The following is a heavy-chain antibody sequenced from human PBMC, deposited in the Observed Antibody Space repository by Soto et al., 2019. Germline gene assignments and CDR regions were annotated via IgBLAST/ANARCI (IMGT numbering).Heavy chain of an antibody. Sequence: SQTLSLTCVISGDSVPSNLASWSWIRQSPSRGLEWLGRTYYRSKWYSYYAQSVKSRITISPDTSKNQFSLHLSSVTPEDTAVDYCARVQHPAYFNYWGQGTPVTVSS. V-gene: IGHV6-1*01. CDR2: TYYRSKWYS. J-gene: IGHJ4*02. CDR1: GDSVPSNLAS. CDR3: ARVQHPAYFNY.